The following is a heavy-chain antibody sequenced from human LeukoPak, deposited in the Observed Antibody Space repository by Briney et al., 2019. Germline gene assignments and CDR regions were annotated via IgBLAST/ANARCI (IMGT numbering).Heavy chain of an antibody. Sequence: GGSLRLSCAASGFTLSSYSMNWVRQAPGKGLEWVSSISSSSSYIYYPDSVKDRSAISRDNSKNTLYLQMNSLRAEDTAVYYCAKRPVPATNYYFAYSGQPTLVSVSS. CDR3: AKRPVPATNYYFAY. D-gene: IGHD6-19*01. V-gene: IGHV3-21*04. J-gene: IGHJ4*02. CDR2: ISSSSSYI. CDR1: GFTLSSYS.